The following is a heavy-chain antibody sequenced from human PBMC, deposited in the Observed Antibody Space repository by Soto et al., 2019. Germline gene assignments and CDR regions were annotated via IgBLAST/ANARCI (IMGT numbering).Heavy chain of an antibody. Sequence: SGPTLVNPTQTLTLTCTFSGFSLSTSGVGVGWILQPPGKALEWLALIYWNDDKRYSPSLKSRLTIAKDTSKNQVVLTMTNMDPVDTATYYCAREGYSYGYVDYWGQGTLVTVSS. V-gene: IGHV2-5*01. CDR2: IYWNDDK. CDR3: AREGYSYGYVDY. J-gene: IGHJ4*02. D-gene: IGHD5-18*01. CDR1: GFSLSTSGVG.